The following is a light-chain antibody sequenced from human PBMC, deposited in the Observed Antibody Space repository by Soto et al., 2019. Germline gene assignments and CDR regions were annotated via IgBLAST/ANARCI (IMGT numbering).Light chain of an antibody. J-gene: IGLJ1*01. CDR3: AAWDGSLNGLYV. V-gene: IGLV1-44*01. CDR1: SSNVGSLS. CDR2: SNY. Sequence: QSVLTQAPSASGTPGQRVTISCSGSSSNVGSLSVDWYQHLPGTAPKLLIHSNYQRPSGVPDRFSGYKSGTSASLALNGLQSEDEADYYCAAWDGSLNGLYVFGTGTKLTVL.